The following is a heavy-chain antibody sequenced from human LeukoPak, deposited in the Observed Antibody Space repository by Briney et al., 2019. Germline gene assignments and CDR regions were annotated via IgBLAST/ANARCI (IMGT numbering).Heavy chain of an antibody. CDR1: GFTFSSYA. V-gene: IGHV3-30*04. D-gene: IGHD2-2*01. J-gene: IGHJ6*02. CDR2: ISYDGSNK. Sequence: GGSLRLSCAASGFTFSSYAMHWVRQAPGKGLEWVAVISYDGSNKYYADSVKGRFTISRDNSKNTLYLQMNSLRAEDTAVYYCARGSTTYYYYYGMDVWGRGTTVTVSS. CDR3: ARGSTTYYYYYGMDV.